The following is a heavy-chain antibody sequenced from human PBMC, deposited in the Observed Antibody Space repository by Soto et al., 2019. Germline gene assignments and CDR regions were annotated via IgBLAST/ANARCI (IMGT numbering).Heavy chain of an antibody. CDR2: IYYSGST. V-gene: IGHV4-59*01. D-gene: IGHD1-26*01. Sequence: SETLSLTCTVSGDSINSYYWSWIRQPPGKGLEWIGYIYYSGSTNYNPSLKSRVTMSVDTSKSQFSLKLSSVTAADTAVYYCARVRSDRSYFYYYGMDVWGQGTTVT. CDR3: ARVRSDRSYFYYYGMDV. J-gene: IGHJ6*02. CDR1: GDSINSYY.